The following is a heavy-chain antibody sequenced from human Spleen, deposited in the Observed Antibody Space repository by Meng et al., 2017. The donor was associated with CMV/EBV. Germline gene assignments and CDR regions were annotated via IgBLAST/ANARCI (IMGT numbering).Heavy chain of an antibody. Sequence: GESLKISCAASGFTFDDYAMHWVRQAPGKGLEWVSLISWDGGSTYYADSVKGRFTISRDNSKNTLYLQMNSLRAEDTAVYYCARSLMYSSSSGYWGQGTLVTVSS. D-gene: IGHD6-6*01. J-gene: IGHJ4*02. V-gene: IGHV3-43D*03. CDR1: GFTFDDYA. CDR2: ISWDGGST. CDR3: ARSLMYSSSSGY.